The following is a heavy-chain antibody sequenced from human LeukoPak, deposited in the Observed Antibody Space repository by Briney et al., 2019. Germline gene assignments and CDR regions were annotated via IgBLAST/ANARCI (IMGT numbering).Heavy chain of an antibody. CDR1: GGSISSSNW. CDR3: ARVEGIAATKTNNFDY. Sequence: SETLSLTCAVSGGSISSSNWWSWVRQPPGKGLEWIGEIYHSGSTNYNPSLKSRVTISVDKSKNQFSLKLSSVTAADTAVYYCARVEGIAATKTNNFDYWGQGTLVTVTS. D-gene: IGHD6-13*01. J-gene: IGHJ4*02. V-gene: IGHV4-4*02. CDR2: IYHSGST.